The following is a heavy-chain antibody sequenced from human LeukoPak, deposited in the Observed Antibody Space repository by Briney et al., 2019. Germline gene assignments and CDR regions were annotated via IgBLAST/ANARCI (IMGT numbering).Heavy chain of an antibody. Sequence: GGSLRLSCAVSGFTFSDYYMSWVRQAPGKGLEWVSYISSTSAYTNYADSVKGRFTISRDNAKNSLYLQMNSLRAEDTAVYYCARREARIFDYWGQGTLVTVSS. CDR1: GFTFSDYY. CDR3: ARREARIFDY. D-gene: IGHD1-26*01. V-gene: IGHV3-11*03. CDR2: ISSTSAYT. J-gene: IGHJ4*02.